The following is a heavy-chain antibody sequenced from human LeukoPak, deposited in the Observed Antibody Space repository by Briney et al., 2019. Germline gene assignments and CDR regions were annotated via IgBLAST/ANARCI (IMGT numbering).Heavy chain of an antibody. Sequence: GASVKVSCEASGYTFTSYGISWVRQAPGQGLEWMGWISAYNGNTNYAQKLQGRVTMTTDTSTSTAYMELRSLRSDDTAVYYCARDLPVDDYGGKQRFDPWGQGTLVTVSS. J-gene: IGHJ5*02. CDR1: GYTFTSYG. D-gene: IGHD4-23*01. CDR2: ISAYNGNT. V-gene: IGHV1-18*01. CDR3: ARDLPVDDYGGKQRFDP.